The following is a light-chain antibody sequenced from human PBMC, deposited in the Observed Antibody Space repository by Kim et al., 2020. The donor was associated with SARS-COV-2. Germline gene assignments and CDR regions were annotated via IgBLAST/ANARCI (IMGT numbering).Light chain of an antibody. V-gene: IGKV3-11*01. CDR1: QNMGNV. CDR2: DAS. Sequence: EMVLTQSPGTLTLSQGERATLSCRASQNMGNVLGRYQQRPCQTPRLLIYDASKRAAGIPARFSGSGSGTDFTLTISSLQPEDFGVYYCLQRSTWPLTFGGGTKVDIK. J-gene: IGKJ4*01. CDR3: LQRSTWPLT.